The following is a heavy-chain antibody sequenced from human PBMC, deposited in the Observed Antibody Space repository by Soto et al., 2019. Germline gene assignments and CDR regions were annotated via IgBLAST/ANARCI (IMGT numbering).Heavy chain of an antibody. V-gene: IGHV1-3*01. Sequence: ASVKVSCKASGYTFTSYAMHWVRQAPGQRLEWMGWINAGNGNTKYSQKFQGRVTITRDTSASTAYMELSSLRSEDTAVYYCAGGLRVGATPLDYWGQGTLVTVSS. CDR3: AGGLRVGATPLDY. D-gene: IGHD1-26*01. J-gene: IGHJ4*02. CDR2: INAGNGNT. CDR1: GYTFTSYA.